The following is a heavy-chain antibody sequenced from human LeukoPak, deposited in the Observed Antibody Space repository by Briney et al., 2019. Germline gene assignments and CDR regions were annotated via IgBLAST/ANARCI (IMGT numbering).Heavy chain of an antibody. V-gene: IGHV1-69*05. J-gene: IGHJ6*03. CDR2: IIPIFGTA. CDR3: ARATQLWGHYYYMDV. CDR1: GGTFSSYA. Sequence: SVKVSCKASGGTFSSYATSWVRQAPGQGLEWMGGIIPIFGTANYAQKFQGRVTITTDESTSTAYMELSSLRSEDTAVYYCARATQLWGHYYYMDVWGKGTTVTVSS. D-gene: IGHD5-18*01.